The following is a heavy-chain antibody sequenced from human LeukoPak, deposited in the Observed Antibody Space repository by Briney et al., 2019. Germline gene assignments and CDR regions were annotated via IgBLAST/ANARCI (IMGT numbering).Heavy chain of an antibody. CDR3: VREHYNYYMDI. Sequence: GGSLRLSCAASGFTFSSYGMHWVRQAPGKGLEWVSGINWNGGSTDYADSVKGRFTISRDNGKNSLYLQMNSLRAEDTALYYCVREHYNYYMDIWGKGTTVTVSS. J-gene: IGHJ6*03. CDR2: INWNGGST. V-gene: IGHV3-20*04. CDR1: GFTFSSYG.